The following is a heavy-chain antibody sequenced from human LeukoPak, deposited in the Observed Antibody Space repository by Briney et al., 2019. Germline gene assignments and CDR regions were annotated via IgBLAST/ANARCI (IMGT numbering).Heavy chain of an antibody. CDR2: INHSGST. V-gene: IGHV4-4*02. J-gene: IGHJ6*02. CDR3: ARGGRPGAWFRSLDYYYYGMDV. CDR1: GGSINNNKW. Sequence: SETLSLTCVVSGGSINNNKWWSWVRQPPGKGLEWIGEINHSGSTNYNPSLKSRVTISVDTSKNQFSLKLSSVTAADTAVYYCARGGRPGAWFRSLDYYYYGMDVWGQGTTVTVSS. D-gene: IGHD3-22*01.